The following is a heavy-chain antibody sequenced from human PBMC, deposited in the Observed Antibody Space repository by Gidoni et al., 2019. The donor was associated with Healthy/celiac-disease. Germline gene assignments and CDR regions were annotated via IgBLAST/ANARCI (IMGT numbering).Heavy chain of an antibody. D-gene: IGHD3-10*01. CDR1: GYTFTTYY. J-gene: IGHJ4*02. V-gene: IGHV1-46*01. CDR2: INPSAGST. CDR3: ARDLSYYYGSGSYAFDY. Sequence: QVQLVQSGAEVKKPGAAVKVSCKAAGYTFTTYYMHWVRQAPGQGLEWMGIINPSAGSTSYAQKFQGRVTMTRDPSTSTVYMELSSLRSEDTAVYYCARDLSYYYGSGSYAFDYWGQGPLVTVSS.